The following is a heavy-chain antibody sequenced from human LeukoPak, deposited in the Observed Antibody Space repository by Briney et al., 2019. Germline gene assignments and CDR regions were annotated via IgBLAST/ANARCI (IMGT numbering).Heavy chain of an antibody. D-gene: IGHD5-24*01. CDR3: ARERQLGLDH. J-gene: IGHJ4*02. CDR1: GGTFSSYA. CDR2: ISPIFGST. V-gene: IGHV1-69*06. Sequence: SVKVSCKASGGTFSSYAISWVRQAPGQGLEWMGGISPIFGSTNYAQKFQGRVTITADKATSTAYMELSSLRSEDTAVYYCARERQLGLDHWGQGTLVTVSS.